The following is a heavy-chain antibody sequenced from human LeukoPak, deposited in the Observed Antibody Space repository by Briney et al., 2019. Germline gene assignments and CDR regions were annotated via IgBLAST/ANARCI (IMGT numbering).Heavy chain of an antibody. D-gene: IGHD1-7*01. CDR2: IYYSGTT. V-gene: IGHV4-39*07. CDR3: ARDGSNWNYGGWFDP. CDR1: GGSISSSSYY. J-gene: IGHJ5*02. Sequence: SETLSLTCTVSGGSISSSSYYWGWIRQPPGKGLEWIGSIYYSGTTHYNPSLKSRVTIAVDTSKNQFSLKLISVTAADTAVYYCARDGSNWNYGGWFDPWGQGTLVTVSS.